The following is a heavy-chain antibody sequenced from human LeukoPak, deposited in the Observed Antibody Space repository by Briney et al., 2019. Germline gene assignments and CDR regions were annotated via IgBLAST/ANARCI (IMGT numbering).Heavy chain of an antibody. D-gene: IGHD4-17*01. Sequence: GGSLRLSCAASGFTFSSYWMHWVRQAPGKGLVWVSRINSDGSSTSYADSVKGRFTISRDNAKNTLHLQMNSLRAEDTAVYYCARDRVSDGDYVWIYYYYYGMDVWGQGTTVTVSS. J-gene: IGHJ6*02. V-gene: IGHV3-74*01. CDR1: GFTFSSYW. CDR2: INSDGSST. CDR3: ARDRVSDGDYVWIYYYYYGMDV.